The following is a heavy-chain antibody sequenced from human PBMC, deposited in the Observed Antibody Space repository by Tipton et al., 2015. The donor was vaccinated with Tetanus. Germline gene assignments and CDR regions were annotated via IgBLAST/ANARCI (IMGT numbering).Heavy chain of an antibody. J-gene: IGHJ6*02. CDR2: IDPNSGDT. V-gene: IGHV1-2*02. Sequence: QVQLVQSGAELKKPGASVKVSCTASGYTFTGYYMYWVRQAPGQGLEWVGWIDPNSGDTIYAQNFQGRVTMTRDTSISTVYMELSRLRSDDTAVYYCARDRGDYIYYGMDVWGPGTTVTVPS. CDR1: GYTFTGYY. CDR3: ARDRGDYIYYGMDV. D-gene: IGHD3-22*01.